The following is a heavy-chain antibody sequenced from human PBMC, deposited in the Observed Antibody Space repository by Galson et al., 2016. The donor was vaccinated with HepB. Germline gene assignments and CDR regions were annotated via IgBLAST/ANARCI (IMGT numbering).Heavy chain of an antibody. D-gene: IGHD1-26*01. CDR3: VQGSTAPAV. V-gene: IGHV3-23*01. J-gene: IGHJ6*04. CDR1: GFSFSSYG. CDR2: ISRSGDST. Sequence: SLRLSCAASGFSFSSYGMTWVRQAPGEGLEVVSSISRSGDSTDYADSVKGRLTISRDNSKNTLSLQMNSLRADDAAVYYCVQGSTAPAVWGKGTTVTVSS.